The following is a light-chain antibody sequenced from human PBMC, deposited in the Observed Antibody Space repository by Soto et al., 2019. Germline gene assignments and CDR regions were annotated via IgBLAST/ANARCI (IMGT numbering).Light chain of an antibody. Sequence: EIVLTQSPATLSLSPGERATLSCRASQSVSSYLAWYQQKPGQAPRLLIYDASNRATGIPARFSGSGSGTDFTLTISSLEPEDFAVYYCHQYVSSWTVGQGTKVDIK. CDR1: QSVSSY. J-gene: IGKJ1*01. V-gene: IGKV3-11*01. CDR2: DAS. CDR3: HQYVSSWT.